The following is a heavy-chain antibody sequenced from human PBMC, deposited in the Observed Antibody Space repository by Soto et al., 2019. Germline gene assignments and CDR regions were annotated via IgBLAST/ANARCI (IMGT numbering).Heavy chain of an antibody. D-gene: IGHD1-26*01. V-gene: IGHV1-2*04. CDR3: ARAYVGGQKRNYGMDV. J-gene: IGHJ6*02. Sequence: QVQLVQSGAEVKKPGASVKVSCKASGYTFTGYYMHWVRQAPGQGREWMGWINPNSGGTNYAQKLQGWVTMTRDTSISTAYMELSRLRSDDTAVYYCARAYVGGQKRNYGMDVWGQGTTVTVSS. CDR1: GYTFTGYY. CDR2: INPNSGGT.